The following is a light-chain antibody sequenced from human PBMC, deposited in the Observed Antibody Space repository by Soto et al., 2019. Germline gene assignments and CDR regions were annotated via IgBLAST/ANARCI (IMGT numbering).Light chain of an antibody. CDR2: AAS. Sequence: AIRMTQSPSSFSASPGAGASIPFRATQDIGTYLAWYQQIPGKAPKLLIYAASTLQSGVPSRFSGSGSGTDFTLTISSLQPEDFATYYCQQSYNIPRTFGQGTKVDIK. V-gene: IGKV1-8*01. CDR3: QQSYNIPRT. CDR1: QDIGTY. J-gene: IGKJ1*01.